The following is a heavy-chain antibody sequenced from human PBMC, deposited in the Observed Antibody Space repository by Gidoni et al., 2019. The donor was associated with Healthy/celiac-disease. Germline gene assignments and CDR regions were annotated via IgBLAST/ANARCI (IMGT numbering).Heavy chain of an antibody. CDR1: GFTFSSYG. V-gene: IGHV3-33*01. CDR3: ARGWYCSSTSCYLPDY. J-gene: IGHJ4*02. D-gene: IGHD2-2*01. Sequence: QVQLVESGGGVVQPVRSLRLSCAASGFTFSSYGMHWVRQAPGKGLEWVAVIWYDGSNKYYADSVKGRFTISRDNSKNTLYLQMNSLRAEDTAVYYCARGWYCSSTSCYLPDYWGQGTLVTVSS. CDR2: IWYDGSNK.